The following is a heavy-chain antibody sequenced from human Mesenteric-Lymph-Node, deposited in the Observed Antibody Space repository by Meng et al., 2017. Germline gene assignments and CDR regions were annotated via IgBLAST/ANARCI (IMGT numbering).Heavy chain of an antibody. CDR2: SNPNSGGT. CDR1: GYTFTCYY. Sequence: ASVKVSCKASGYTFTCYYMHWVRQAPGQGLEGMGWSNPNSGGTNYAQKFQGRVTMTRHTSISTAYMELSRLRSDDTAVYYCARDVGGTTDTTSRYYYGTDVWGRGTTVTVSS. J-gene: IGHJ6*02. V-gene: IGHV1-2*02. CDR3: ARDVGGTTDTTSRYYYGTDV. D-gene: IGHD1-26*01.